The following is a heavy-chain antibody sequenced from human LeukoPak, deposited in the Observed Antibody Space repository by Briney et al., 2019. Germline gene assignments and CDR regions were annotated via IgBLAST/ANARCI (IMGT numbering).Heavy chain of an antibody. J-gene: IGHJ6*02. V-gene: IGHV1-69*04. CDR3: ARGLRGGNSDYYYGMDV. D-gene: IGHD4-23*01. CDR2: IIPILGIA. Sequence: SVKVSCKASGGTFSSYAISWVRQAPGQGREWMGRIIPILGIANYAQKFQGRVTITSDKSTSTAYMELSSLRSEDTAVYYCARGLRGGNSDYYYGMDVWGQGTTVTVSS. CDR1: GGTFSSYA.